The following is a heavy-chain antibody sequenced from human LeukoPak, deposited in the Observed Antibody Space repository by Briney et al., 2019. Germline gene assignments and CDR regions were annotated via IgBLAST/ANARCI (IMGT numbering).Heavy chain of an antibody. J-gene: IGHJ4*02. Sequence: GGSLRLSCAASGFTFSSYAMSWVRQAPGKGLEWVSAISGSGGSTYYADSVKGRFTISRDNSKNTPYLQMNSLRAEDTAVYYCAKLTAAAGNVVLSDYWGQGTLVTVSS. D-gene: IGHD6-13*01. CDR3: AKLTAAAGNVVLSDY. CDR2: ISGSGGST. CDR1: GFTFSSYA. V-gene: IGHV3-23*01.